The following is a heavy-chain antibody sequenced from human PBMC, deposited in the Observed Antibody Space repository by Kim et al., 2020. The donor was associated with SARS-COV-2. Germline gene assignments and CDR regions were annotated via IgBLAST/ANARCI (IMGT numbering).Heavy chain of an antibody. CDR3: ARARRCVTGYFDY. J-gene: IGHJ4*02. D-gene: IGHD6-6*01. V-gene: IGHV3-30*03. Sequence: YYGDSVKGRFTISRDKSKSTLFLQMNSLRAEDTAEYYCARARRCVTGYFDYWGQGTLVTVSS.